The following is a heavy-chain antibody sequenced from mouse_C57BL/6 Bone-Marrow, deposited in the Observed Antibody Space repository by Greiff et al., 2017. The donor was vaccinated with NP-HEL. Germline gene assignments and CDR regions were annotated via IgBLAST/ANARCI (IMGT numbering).Heavy chain of an antibody. CDR1: GFSLTSYG. Sequence: VKLVESGPGLVQPSQSLSITCTVSGFSLTSYGVHWVRQSPGKGLEWLGVIWSGGSTDYNAAFMSRLSITKDNSKSQVFFKMNSLQADDTAIYYCAKPLYYGYDEGAMDYWGQGTSVTVSS. V-gene: IGHV2-5*01. J-gene: IGHJ4*01. CDR3: AKPLYYGYDEGAMDY. CDR2: IWSGGST. D-gene: IGHD2-2*01.